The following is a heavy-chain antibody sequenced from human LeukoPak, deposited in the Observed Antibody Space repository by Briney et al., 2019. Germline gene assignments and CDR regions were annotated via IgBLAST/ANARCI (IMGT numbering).Heavy chain of an antibody. J-gene: IGHJ4*02. D-gene: IGHD2-21*01. CDR3: ARENGCGGDCYYFDY. Sequence: GGSLRLSCAASGFTFSTYWMHWVRQTPGKGLVWVSSIRNDGTTTNYADSVKGRFTISRDNAKNSLYLQMNSLRAEDTALYYCARENGCGGDCYYFDYWGQGTLVTVSS. V-gene: IGHV3-74*01. CDR1: GFTFSTYW. CDR2: IRNDGTTT.